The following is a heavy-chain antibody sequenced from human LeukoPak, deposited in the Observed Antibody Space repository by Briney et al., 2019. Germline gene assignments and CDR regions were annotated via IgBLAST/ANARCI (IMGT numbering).Heavy chain of an antibody. Sequence: ASVKVSCKASGYAFTSYAMNWVRQAPGQGLEWMGWINTNTGNPTYAQGFTGRFVFSLDTSVSTAYLQISSLKAEDTAVYYCARVVVPAAKTYCYYGMDVWGQGTTVTVSS. J-gene: IGHJ6*02. V-gene: IGHV7-4-1*02. CDR3: ARVVVPAAKTYCYYGMDV. CDR1: GYAFTSYA. D-gene: IGHD2-2*01. CDR2: INTNTGNP.